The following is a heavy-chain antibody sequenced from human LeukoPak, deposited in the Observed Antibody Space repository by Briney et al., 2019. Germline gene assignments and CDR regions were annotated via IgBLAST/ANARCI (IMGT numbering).Heavy chain of an antibody. J-gene: IGHJ4*02. Sequence: ASVKVSCKASGYTFTSYGISWVRQAPGQGLEWMGWISAYNGNTNYAQKLQGRVTMTTYTSTSTAYMELRSLRSDDTAVYYCARAGYSYGTYYFDYWGQGTLVTVSS. CDR1: GYTFTSYG. CDR3: ARAGYSYGTYYFDY. CDR2: ISAYNGNT. D-gene: IGHD5-18*01. V-gene: IGHV1-18*01.